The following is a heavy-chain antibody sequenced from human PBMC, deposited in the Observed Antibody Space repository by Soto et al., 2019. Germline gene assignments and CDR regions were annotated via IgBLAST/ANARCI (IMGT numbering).Heavy chain of an antibody. J-gene: IGHJ4*02. V-gene: IGHV4-34*01. D-gene: IGHD2-21*01. CDR3: ARGYGIVSLQGEMEDVKYDY. CDR2: INESGST. Sequence: QVQLQQWGAGLVKPSETLSLSCAVYGQSFSGHSWAWIRQPPGKGLEWIGEINESGSTYYNPSLKSRALIPTDTSKNQFSMKLSYVNAADTAAYCCARGYGIVSLQGEMEDVKYDYWGQGTLVNVSS. CDR1: GQSFSGHS.